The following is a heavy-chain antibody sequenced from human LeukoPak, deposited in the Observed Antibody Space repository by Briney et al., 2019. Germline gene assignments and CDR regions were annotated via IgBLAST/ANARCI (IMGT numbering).Heavy chain of an antibody. CDR2: ISGSGGST. Sequence: GGSLRLSCAASGFTFSSYAMSWVRQAPGKGLEWVSAISGSGGSTYYADSVKGRFTISRDNAKNTLYLQMNSLRAEDTAVYYCTRDVNLNFFDVWGRGTLVTVSS. CDR1: GFTFSSYA. D-gene: IGHD3-9*01. V-gene: IGHV3-23*01. CDR3: TRDVNLNFFDV. J-gene: IGHJ2*01.